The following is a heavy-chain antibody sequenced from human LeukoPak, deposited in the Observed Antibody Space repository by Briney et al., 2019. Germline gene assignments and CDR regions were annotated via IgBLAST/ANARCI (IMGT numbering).Heavy chain of an antibody. V-gene: IGHV3-48*03. J-gene: IGHJ4*02. CDR2: ISSSGSTM. CDR1: GFTFSSYE. CDR3: ARDVRRWLQFDY. Sequence: PGGSLRLSCAASGFTFSSYEMNWVRQAPGKGLEWVSYISSSGSTMYYADSVKGRFTISRDNAKNSLYLQMNSLRAEDTAVYYCARDVRRWLQFDYWGQGTLVTVSS. D-gene: IGHD5-24*01.